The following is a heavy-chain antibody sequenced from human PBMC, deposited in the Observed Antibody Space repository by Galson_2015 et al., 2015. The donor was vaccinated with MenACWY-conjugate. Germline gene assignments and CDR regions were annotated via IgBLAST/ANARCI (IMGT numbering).Heavy chain of an antibody. V-gene: IGHV5-51*03. CDR1: GYSFTTSW. D-gene: IGHD3-16*01. CDR2: IYPGDSHT. CDR3: AREGRGGIRLYYMDV. Sequence: QSGAEVKKPGESLKISCTGSGYSFTTSWIGWVRQMPGKGLEWMGIIYPGDSHTRYSPSFLGQVTISADKSISTAYLQWSSLKASDTAIYFCAREGRGGIRLYYMDVWGKGTTVTVSS. J-gene: IGHJ6*03.